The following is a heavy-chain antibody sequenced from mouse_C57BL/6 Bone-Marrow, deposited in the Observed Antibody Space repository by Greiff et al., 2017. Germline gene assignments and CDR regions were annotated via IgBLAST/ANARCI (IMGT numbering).Heavy chain of an antibody. CDR2: IDPNSGGN. Sequence: QVQLQQPGAELVKPGASVKLSCKASGYTFTSYWMHWVKQRPGRGLEWIGRIDPNSGGNKYNEKFKSKATLTVDKPSSTAYMQLRSLTSEDSAVYYCARSGYYYGSSLGYAMDYWGQGTSVTVSS. V-gene: IGHV1-72*01. J-gene: IGHJ4*01. CDR1: GYTFTSYW. CDR3: ARSGYYYGSSLGYAMDY. D-gene: IGHD1-1*01.